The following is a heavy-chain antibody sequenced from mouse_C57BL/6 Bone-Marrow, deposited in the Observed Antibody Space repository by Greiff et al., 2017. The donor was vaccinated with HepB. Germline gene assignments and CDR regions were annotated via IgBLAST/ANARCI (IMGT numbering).Heavy chain of an antibody. Sequence: DVMLVESGGGLVKPGGSLKLSCAASGFTFSSYAMSWVRQTPEKRLEWVATISDGGSYTYYPDNVKGRFTISRDNAKNNLYLQMSHLKSEDTAMYYCARDTMVTTMDYWGQGTSVTVSS. CDR2: ISDGGSYT. D-gene: IGHD2-2*01. V-gene: IGHV5-4*01. J-gene: IGHJ4*01. CDR1: GFTFSSYA. CDR3: ARDTMVTTMDY.